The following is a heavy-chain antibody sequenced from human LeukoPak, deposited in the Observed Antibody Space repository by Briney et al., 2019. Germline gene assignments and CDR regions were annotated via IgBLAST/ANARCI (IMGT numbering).Heavy chain of an antibody. CDR3: ARVPPLAAAD. D-gene: IGHD6-13*01. V-gene: IGHV3-21*01. CDR1: GFTFSSYS. CDR2: ITSSSSYI. J-gene: IGHJ4*02. Sequence: PGGSLRLSCAASGFTFSSYSMNWVRQAPGKGLEWVSSITSSSSYIYYADSVKGRFTISRDNAKNSLYLQMNSLRAEDTAVYYCARVPPLAAADWGQGTLVTVSS.